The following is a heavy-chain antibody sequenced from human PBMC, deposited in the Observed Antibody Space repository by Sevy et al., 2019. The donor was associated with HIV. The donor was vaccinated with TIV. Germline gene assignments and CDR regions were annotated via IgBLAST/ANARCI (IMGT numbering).Heavy chain of an antibody. CDR1: GFTFSSYA. CDR3: AKFGEYCSSTSCYYYYYYGMDV. D-gene: IGHD2-2*01. J-gene: IGHJ6*02. CDR2: ISGSGGST. V-gene: IGHV3-23*01. Sequence: GGSLRLSCAASGFTFSSYAMSWVRQAPGKGLEWVSAISGSGGSTYYADSVKGRFTISRDNSKNTLYLQMNSLRAEDTPVYYCAKFGEYCSSTSCYYYYYYGMDVWGQGTTVTVSS.